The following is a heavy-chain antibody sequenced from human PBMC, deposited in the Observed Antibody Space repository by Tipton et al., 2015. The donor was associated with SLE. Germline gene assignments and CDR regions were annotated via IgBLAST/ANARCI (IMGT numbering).Heavy chain of an antibody. CDR1: GGSISSHY. D-gene: IGHD5-24*01. V-gene: IGHV4-59*11. CDR2: IYYSGST. J-gene: IGHJ5*02. CDR3: ASILDDYNTNWFDP. Sequence: TLSLTCTVSGGSISSHYWSWIRQPPGKGLEWIGYIYYSGSTNYNPSPKSRVTISVDTSKNQFSLKLGSVTAADTAVYYCASILDDYNTNWFDPWGQGTLVTVSS.